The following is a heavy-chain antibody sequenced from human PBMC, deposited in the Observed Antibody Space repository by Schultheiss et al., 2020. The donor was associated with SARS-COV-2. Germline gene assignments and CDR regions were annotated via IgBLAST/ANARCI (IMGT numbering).Heavy chain of an antibody. V-gene: IGHV3-30*03. CDR3: AREPSGAWAPVDY. CDR2: ISYDGSNK. CDR1: GFTFSSYE. J-gene: IGHJ4*02. Sequence: GGSLRLSCAASGFTFSSYEMNWVRQAPGKGLEWVAVISYDGSNKYYADSVKGRFTISRDSSKNTLFLQMNSLRTEDTAVYYCAREPSGAWAPVDYWGQGTLVTVSS. D-gene: IGHD3-10*01.